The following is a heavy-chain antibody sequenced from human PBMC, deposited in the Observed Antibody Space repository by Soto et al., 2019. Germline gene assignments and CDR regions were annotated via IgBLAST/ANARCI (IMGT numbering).Heavy chain of an antibody. CDR1: GYTFTSYE. CDR3: DSDNRGGGYYSSYYYDMEI. D-gene: IGHD3-22*01. V-gene: IGHV1-46*03. J-gene: IGHJ6*02. Sequence: ASGKVSCKASGYTFTSYERHWVRQAPGQALEWMGIINPSGGSTSYAQKFQGRVAMTRDTSTSTVYMELRSVRSEDTAVYYCDSDNRGGGYYSSYYYDMEIWCQETTVPVSS. CDR2: INPSGGST.